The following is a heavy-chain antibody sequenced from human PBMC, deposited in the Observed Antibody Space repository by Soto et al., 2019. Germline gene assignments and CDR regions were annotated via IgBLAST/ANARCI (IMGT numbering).Heavy chain of an antibody. CDR3: ARVEGYSRSLNY. CDR2: ISSSSSYI. Sequence: EVQLVESGGGLVKPGGSLRRSCAASGFTFSSYSMNWVRQAPGKGLEWVSSISSSSSYIYYADSVKGRFTISRDNAKNSLYLQMNSLRAEDTAVYYCARVEGYSRSLNYWGQGTLVTVSS. V-gene: IGHV3-21*01. J-gene: IGHJ4*02. D-gene: IGHD5-18*01. CDR1: GFTFSSYS.